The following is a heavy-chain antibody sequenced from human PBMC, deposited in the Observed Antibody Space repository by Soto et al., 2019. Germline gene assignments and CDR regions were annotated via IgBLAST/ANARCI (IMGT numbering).Heavy chain of an antibody. CDR1: GFTLSRHT. CDR3: ARDRLRLGELSLLGYFDY. V-gene: IGHV3-30*04. CDR2: ITYDGSNK. D-gene: IGHD3-16*02. Sequence: QVQLEESGGGMVQPGRSLRLSCAASGFTLSRHTMHWVGQAPGKGLEWMASITYDGSNKYYADSVKGRFTISRDNSKNTLSVQMDSLRAEDTAVYYCARDRLRLGELSLLGYFDYWGQGTLVTVSS. J-gene: IGHJ4*02.